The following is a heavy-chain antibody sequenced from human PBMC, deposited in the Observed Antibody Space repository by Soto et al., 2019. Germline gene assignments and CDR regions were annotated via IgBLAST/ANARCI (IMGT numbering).Heavy chain of an antibody. CDR2: VFFSGST. J-gene: IGHJ5*02. Sequence: QLRLQESGPGLVKPSETLSLSCSVSGGSIRSSSYYWGWIRQAPGKGLEWIGTVFFSGSTFHNPSLQSRVTSSLDTYKNQFSLKMTSVTVAEKAVYYCASGSEYDYSTGQTFDPWGQGTLVTVSS. V-gene: IGHV4-39*01. CDR3: ASGSEYDYSTGQTFDP. CDR1: GGSIRSSSYY. D-gene: IGHD3-16*01.